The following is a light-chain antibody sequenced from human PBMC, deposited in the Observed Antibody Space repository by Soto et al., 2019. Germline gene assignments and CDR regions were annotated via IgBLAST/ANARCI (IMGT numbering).Light chain of an antibody. J-gene: IGKJ1*01. V-gene: IGKV3-20*01. CDR2: GAS. CDR3: QQYGTSIQT. Sequence: EIVLTQSTDTLSLSPGERDTLFCSASQTLSIGSLAWYQQRPGQPPNLLIFGASHRAPDIPDRFSGSGSGTDFTLTISRLEPEDFAVYYCQQYGTSIQTFGQGTKVDI. CDR1: QTLSIGS.